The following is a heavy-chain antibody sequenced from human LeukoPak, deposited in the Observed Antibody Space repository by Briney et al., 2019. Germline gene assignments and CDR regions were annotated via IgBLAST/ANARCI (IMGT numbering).Heavy chain of an antibody. Sequence: GRSLRLSCAASGFTFSSYGMHWVRQAPGKGLEWVAVIWYDGSNKYYADSVKGRFTISRDNSKNTLYLQMNSLRAEDTAVYYCAREDRSGWTFPRGAFDIWGQGTMVTVSS. CDR3: AREDRSGWTFPRGAFDI. CDR2: IWYDGSNK. CDR1: GFTFSSYG. V-gene: IGHV3-33*01. D-gene: IGHD6-19*01. J-gene: IGHJ3*02.